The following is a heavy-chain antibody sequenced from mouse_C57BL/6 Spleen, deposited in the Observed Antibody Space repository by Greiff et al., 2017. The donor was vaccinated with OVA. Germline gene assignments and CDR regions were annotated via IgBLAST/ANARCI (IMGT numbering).Heavy chain of an antibody. CDR2: IDPSDSET. Sequence: QVQLKQPGAELVRPGSSVKLSCKASGYTFTSYWMHWVKQRPIQGLEWIGNIDPSDSETHYNQKFKDKATLTVDKSSSTAYMQLSSLTSEDSAVYYCARFTTVPFAYWGQGTLVTVSA. D-gene: IGHD1-1*01. V-gene: IGHV1-52*01. J-gene: IGHJ3*01. CDR1: GYTFTSYW. CDR3: ARFTTVPFAY.